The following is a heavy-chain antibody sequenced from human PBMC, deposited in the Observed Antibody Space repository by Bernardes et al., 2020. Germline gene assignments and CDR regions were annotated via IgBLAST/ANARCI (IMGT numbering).Heavy chain of an antibody. J-gene: IGHJ4*02. V-gene: IGHV3-23*01. CDR3: AQDLEWDVWGSYRWPVLFN. D-gene: IGHD3-16*02. CDR2: ISGSGGNI. CDR1: GFTFSRYA. Sequence: GGSLRLSCAASGFTFSRYAMSWVRQAPGKGLEWVSAISGSGGNIYFADSVKGHFTISRDNSKNTLYLQMNILRAEDTAVYYCAQDLEWDVWGSYRWPVLFNWGQGTLVTVSS.